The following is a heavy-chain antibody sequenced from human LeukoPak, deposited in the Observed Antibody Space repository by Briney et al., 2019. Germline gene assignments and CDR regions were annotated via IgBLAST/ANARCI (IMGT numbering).Heavy chain of an antibody. V-gene: IGHV3-23*01. D-gene: IGHD3-10*01. CDR1: GFTFSSYA. Sequence: GGSLRLSCAASGFTFSSYAMSWVRQAPGKGLEWVSAISGSGGSTYYADSVKGRFTISRDNSKNTLYLQMNSLRAEDTAVYYCARARITMVRGRGMAAFDIWGQGTMVTVSS. J-gene: IGHJ3*02. CDR3: ARARITMVRGRGMAAFDI. CDR2: ISGSGGST.